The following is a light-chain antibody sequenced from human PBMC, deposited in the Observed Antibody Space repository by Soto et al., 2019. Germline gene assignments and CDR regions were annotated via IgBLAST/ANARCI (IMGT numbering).Light chain of an antibody. Sequence: QSALTQPPSASGSPGQSGTISCTGTSSDIGAYNYVSWYQHHPGKAPKLMIYEVSKRPSGVPDRFSGSKSGNTASLTVSGLQAEDEADYYCSSYAGSDIFVFGGGTKLTVL. CDR1: SSDIGAYNY. J-gene: IGLJ3*02. CDR2: EVS. CDR3: SSYAGSDIFV. V-gene: IGLV2-8*01.